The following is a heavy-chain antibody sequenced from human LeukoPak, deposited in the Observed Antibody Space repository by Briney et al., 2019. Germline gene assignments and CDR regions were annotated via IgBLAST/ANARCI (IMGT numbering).Heavy chain of an antibody. D-gene: IGHD3-22*01. CDR2: INNDGSEA. CDR1: GFTFPIYW. J-gene: IGHJ6*03. Sequence: GGSLRLSCAASGFTFPIYWMTWVRQAPGKGLEWVGIINNDGSEAYYGDSVKGRFTISRDNAKNTLYLQMNSLRAEDTAVYYCAKVHDSSGYYWCYYYMDVWGKATTVTVSS. V-gene: IGHV3-7*03. CDR3: AKVHDSSGYYWCYYYMDV.